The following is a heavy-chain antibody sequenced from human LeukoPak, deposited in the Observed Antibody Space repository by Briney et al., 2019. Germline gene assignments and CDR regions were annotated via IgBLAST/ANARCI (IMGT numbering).Heavy chain of an antibody. J-gene: IGHJ2*01. CDR1: GGSFSGYY. V-gene: IGHV4-34*01. CDR3: ARVMVSRPWYFDL. CDR2: INHSGST. Sequence: SETLSLTCAVYGGSFSGYYWSWIRQPPGEGLEWIGEINHSGSTNYNPSLKSRVTISVDTSKNQFSLKLSSVTAADTAVYYCARVMVSRPWYFDLWGRGTLVTVSS. D-gene: IGHD2-8*01.